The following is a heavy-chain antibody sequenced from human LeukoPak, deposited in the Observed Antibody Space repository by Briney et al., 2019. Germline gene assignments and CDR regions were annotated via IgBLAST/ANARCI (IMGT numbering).Heavy chain of an antibody. J-gene: IGHJ4*02. CDR1: GFTFSNAW. V-gene: IGHV3-15*01. D-gene: IGHD3-10*01. CDR3: TTDLWFGESLANTNFDY. Sequence: KPGGSLRLSCAASGFTFSNAWMSWVRQAPGKGLEWVGRIKSKTDGGTTDYAAPVKGRFTISRDDSKNTLYLQMHSLKTEDTAVYYCTTDLWFGESLANTNFDYWGQGTLVTVSS. CDR2: IKSKTDGGTT.